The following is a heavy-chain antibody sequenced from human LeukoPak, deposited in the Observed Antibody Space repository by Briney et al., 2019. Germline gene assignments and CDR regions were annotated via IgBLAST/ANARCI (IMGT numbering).Heavy chain of an antibody. CDR2: ISSSSSYI. J-gene: IGHJ4*02. D-gene: IGHD3-10*01. CDR1: GFTFSTYS. Sequence: GGSLRLSCAASGFTFSTYSMIWVRQAPGKGLEWVSSISSSSSYIYYADSVKGRFTISRHNAKNSLYLEMNSLRAEDTAVYYCVASIINPSNYWGQGTLVTVSS. V-gene: IGHV3-21*01. CDR3: VASIINPSNY.